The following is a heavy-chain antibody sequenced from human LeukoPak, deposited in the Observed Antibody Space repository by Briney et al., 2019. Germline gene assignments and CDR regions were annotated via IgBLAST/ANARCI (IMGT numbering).Heavy chain of an antibody. D-gene: IGHD1-26*01. CDR1: GFTVSSNY. CDR3: ARDRSLDY. V-gene: IGHV3-66*02. CDR2: IYSGGST. J-gene: IGHJ4*02. Sequence: PGGSLRLSGAASGFTVSSNYMSWVRQAPGKGLEWVSVIYSGGSTYYADSVKGRFTISRDNSKNTLYLQMNSLRAEDTAVYYCARDRSLDYWGQGTLVTVSS.